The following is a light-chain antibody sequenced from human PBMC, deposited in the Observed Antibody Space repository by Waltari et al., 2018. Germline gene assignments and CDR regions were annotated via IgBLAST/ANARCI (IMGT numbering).Light chain of an antibody. J-gene: IGKJ1*01. CDR1: QSVGTS. CDR3: QHHLRLPTT. CDR2: GAY. Sequence: IVLTQSPGTMSLSPGERATLSCRASQSVGTSLAWYQQKPGQAPRLLIYGAYSMAAGIPDRFSGSGYGTDFSLTISRLEPEDFAVYFCQHHLRLPTTFGQGTKVEIK. V-gene: IGKV3-20*01.